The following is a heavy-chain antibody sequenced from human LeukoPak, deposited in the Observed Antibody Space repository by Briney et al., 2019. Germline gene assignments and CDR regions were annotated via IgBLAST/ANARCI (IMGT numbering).Heavy chain of an antibody. Sequence: GGSLRLSCAASGFTFSSYVMSWVRQAPGKGLEWVSAISGSGGSTYYADSVKGRFTISRDNSKNTLYLQMNSLRAEDTAVYYCAKDLNYYDSSGHSSTRFDPWGQGTLVTVSS. CDR2: ISGSGGST. CDR1: GFTFSSYV. J-gene: IGHJ5*02. D-gene: IGHD3-22*01. V-gene: IGHV3-23*01. CDR3: AKDLNYYDSSGHSSTRFDP.